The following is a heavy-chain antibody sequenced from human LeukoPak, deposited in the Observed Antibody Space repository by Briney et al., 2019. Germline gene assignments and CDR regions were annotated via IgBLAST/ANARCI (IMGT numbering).Heavy chain of an antibody. CDR1: GYSFTSYW. Sequence: GESLKISCKGSGYSFTSYWIGWVRQMPGKGLEWMGIIYPGDSDTRYSPSFQGQFTISADKSISTAYLQWSSLKASDTAMYYCARFEQQLANRGDYWGQGTLVTVSS. CDR3: ARFEQQLANRGDY. J-gene: IGHJ4*02. V-gene: IGHV5-51*01. D-gene: IGHD6-13*01. CDR2: IYPGDSDT.